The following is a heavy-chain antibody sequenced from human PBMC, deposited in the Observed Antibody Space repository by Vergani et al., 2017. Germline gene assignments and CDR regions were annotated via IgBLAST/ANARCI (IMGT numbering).Heavy chain of an antibody. V-gene: IGHV3-30*01. D-gene: IGHD3-3*01. Sequence: QVQLVESGGGVVQPGRSLRLSCAASGFTFSSYAMHWVRQAPGKGLEWVAVISYDGSNKYYADSVKGRFTISRDNSKNRLYLQMNRLRAEDTAVYYWARGGVYDFWSGYCDYWGQGTLVTVSS. CDR1: GFTFSSYA. CDR3: ARGGVYDFWSGYCDY. J-gene: IGHJ4*02. CDR2: ISYDGSNK.